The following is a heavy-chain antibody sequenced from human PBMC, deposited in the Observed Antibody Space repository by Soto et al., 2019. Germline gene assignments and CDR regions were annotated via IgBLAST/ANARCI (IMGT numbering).Heavy chain of an antibody. V-gene: IGHV1-3*01. CDR2: INAGNGNT. D-gene: IGHD3-10*01. CDR1: GYTFTSYA. Sequence: ASVKVSCKASGYTFTSYAMHWVRQAPGQRLEWMGWINAGNGNTKYSQKFQGRVTITRDTSASTAYMELSSLRSEDTAVYYCANMVRGAYDAFDIWGQGTMVTVSS. CDR3: ANMVRGAYDAFDI. J-gene: IGHJ3*02.